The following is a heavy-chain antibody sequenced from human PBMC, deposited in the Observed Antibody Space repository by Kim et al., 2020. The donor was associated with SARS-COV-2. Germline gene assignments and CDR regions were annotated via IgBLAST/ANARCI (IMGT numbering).Heavy chain of an antibody. V-gene: IGHV3-64D*06. CDR3: VKDPYRLRFGEPHFFDY. J-gene: IGHJ4*02. Sequence: GGSLRLSCSASGFTFSSYAMNWVRQAPGKGLEYVSAISSNGESTYYVDSVKGRLTISRDNSKNTLYLQMSSLRAEDTAVYYCVKDPYRLRFGEPHFFDYWGQGTLVTVSS. D-gene: IGHD3-10*01. CDR1: GFTFSSYA. CDR2: ISSNGEST.